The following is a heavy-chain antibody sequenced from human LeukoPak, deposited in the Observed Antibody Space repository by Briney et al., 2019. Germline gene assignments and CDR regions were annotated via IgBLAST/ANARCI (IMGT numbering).Heavy chain of an antibody. D-gene: IGHD3-22*01. Sequence: PSETLSLTCTVSGGSISSSSYYWGWIRQPPGKGLEWIGSIYYSGSTYYNPSLKSRVTISVDTSKNQSSLKLSSVTAADTAVYYCASEYYYDSSGYYYWGQGTLVTVSS. CDR2: IYYSGST. CDR3: ASEYYYDSSGYYY. CDR1: GGSISSSSYY. J-gene: IGHJ4*02. V-gene: IGHV4-39*01.